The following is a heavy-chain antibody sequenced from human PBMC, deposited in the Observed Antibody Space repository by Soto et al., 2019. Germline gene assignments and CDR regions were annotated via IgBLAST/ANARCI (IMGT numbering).Heavy chain of an antibody. J-gene: IGHJ5*02. V-gene: IGHV3-30-3*01. CDR1: GFTFSSYA. Sequence: GGSLRLSCAASGFTFSSYAMHWVRQAPGKGLEWVAVISYDGSNKYYADSVKGRFTISRDNSKNTLYLQMNSLRAEDTAVYYYAVEYYDSPLEFDPWGQGTLVTVSS. D-gene: IGHD3-22*01. CDR3: AVEYYDSPLEFDP. CDR2: ISYDGSNK.